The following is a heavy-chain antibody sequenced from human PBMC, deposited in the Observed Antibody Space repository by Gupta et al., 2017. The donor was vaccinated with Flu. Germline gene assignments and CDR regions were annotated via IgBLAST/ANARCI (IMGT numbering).Heavy chain of an antibody. J-gene: IGHJ4*02. CDR1: GFSCSPHQ. D-gene: IGHD2-8*01. CDR2: IGNKGRGDTT. Sequence: EVQLVESGGGLVQPGGSLRLFCAVSGFSCSPHQRDWVRQIPGKGVEWVGRIGNKGRGDTTEYAASVKGRFTVSRDDSKNSLYLQMNSLTTEDTALYYCARFYCTDDCRRGSVDYWGQGTLVTVSS. CDR3: ARFYCTDDCRRGSVDY. V-gene: IGHV3-72*01.